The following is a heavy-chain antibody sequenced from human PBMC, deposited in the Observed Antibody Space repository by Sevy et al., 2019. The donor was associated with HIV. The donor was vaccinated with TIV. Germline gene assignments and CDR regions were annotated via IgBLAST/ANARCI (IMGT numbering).Heavy chain of an antibody. CDR3: AKNRDDSSGFGMDV. J-gene: IGHJ6*02. Sequence: SQTLSLTCAISRDSVSSNSAAWNWIGQSPSRGLEWLGRTYYRSKWYNDYAVSVKSRITINPDTSKNQFSLQLNSVTPEDTAVYFCAKNRDDSSGFGMDVWGQGTTVTVSS. CDR2: TYYRSKWYN. CDR1: RDSVSSNSAA. V-gene: IGHV6-1*01. D-gene: IGHD5-12*01.